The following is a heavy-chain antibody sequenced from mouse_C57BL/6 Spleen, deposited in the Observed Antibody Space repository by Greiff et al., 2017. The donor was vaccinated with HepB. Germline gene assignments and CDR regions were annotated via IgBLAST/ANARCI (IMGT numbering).Heavy chain of an antibody. V-gene: IGHV1-42*01. Sequence: LVESGPELVKPGASVKISCKASGYSFPGYYMNWVKQSPEKSLEWIGEINPSTGGTTYNQKFKAKATLTVDKSSSTAYMQLKSLTSEDSAVYYCTRSLYYYGSSGWYFDVWGTGTTVTVSS. CDR1: GYSFPGYY. CDR2: INPSTGGT. CDR3: TRSLYYYGSSGWYFDV. D-gene: IGHD1-1*01. J-gene: IGHJ1*03.